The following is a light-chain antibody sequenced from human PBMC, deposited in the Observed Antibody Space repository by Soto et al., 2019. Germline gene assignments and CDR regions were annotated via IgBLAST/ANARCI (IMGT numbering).Light chain of an antibody. Sequence: QSALTQPASVSGSPGQSITISCTGTSSDIGGYNYVSWYQQHPGKAPKLMIYEVSNRPSGVYNRFSGSKSGNTASLTISGLQAEDEAYYYCSSYAGSNIYVFGGGTQLTVL. V-gene: IGLV2-14*01. CDR3: SSYAGSNIYV. CDR1: SSDIGGYNY. CDR2: EVS. J-gene: IGLJ7*01.